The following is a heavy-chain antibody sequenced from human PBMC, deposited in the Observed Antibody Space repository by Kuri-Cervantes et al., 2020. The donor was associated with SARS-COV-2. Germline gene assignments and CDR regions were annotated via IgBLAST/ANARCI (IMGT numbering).Heavy chain of an antibody. CDR2: IRYDGSNK. CDR1: GLTFSSYG. Sequence: GGSLRLSCAASGLTFSSYGMHWVRQAPGKGLEWVAFIRYDGSNKYYADSVKGRFTISRDNSKNTLYLQMNSLRAEDTAVYYCAKTAGSGSYHYYYYYMDVWGKGTTVTVSS. D-gene: IGHD1-26*01. V-gene: IGHV3-30*02. CDR3: AKTAGSGSYHYYYYYMDV. J-gene: IGHJ6*03.